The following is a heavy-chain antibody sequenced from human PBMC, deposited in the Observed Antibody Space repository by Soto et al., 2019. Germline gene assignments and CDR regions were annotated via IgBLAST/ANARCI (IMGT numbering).Heavy chain of an antibody. V-gene: IGHV4-34*01. Sequence: ETQSLTCTVDGGSFTGYFWTWIRQPPGKGLEWIGEVDHNGVTNYNPSLKSRVTISLDTSKKQFSLRLTSETAADTSIYFCARLTVAKVRTGPDYWGQGALVTVSS. J-gene: IGHJ4*02. CDR1: GGSFTGYF. D-gene: IGHD4-17*01. CDR3: ARLTVAKVRTGPDY. CDR2: VDHNGVT.